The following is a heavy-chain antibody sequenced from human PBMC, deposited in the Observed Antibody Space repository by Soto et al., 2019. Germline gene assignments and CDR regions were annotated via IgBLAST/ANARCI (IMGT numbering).Heavy chain of an antibody. D-gene: IGHD3-3*01. J-gene: IGHJ4*02. CDR2: FDPEDGET. CDR1: GYTLTELS. CDR3: ATMSSPSQNYDFWSGWIHFDY. Sequence: ASVKVSCKVSGYTLTELSMHWVRQAPGKGLEWMGGFDPEDGETIYAQKFQGRVTMTEDTSTDTAYMELSSLRSEDTAVYYCATMSSPSQNYDFWSGWIHFDYWGQGTLVTVSS. V-gene: IGHV1-24*01.